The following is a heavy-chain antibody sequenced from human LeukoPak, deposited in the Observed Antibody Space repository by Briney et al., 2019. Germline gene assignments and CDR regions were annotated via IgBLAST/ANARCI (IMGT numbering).Heavy chain of an antibody. V-gene: IGHV3-23*01. CDR1: GFTFSSYA. CDR2: ISGSGGTS. Sequence: GGSLRLSCAASGFTFSSYAMSWVRQAPGKGLEWVSSISGSGGTSYYADSVKGRFTISRDSAKNMLFLQMNRLRAEDTAVYYCAKSPYFYNSGRSVDVWGKGTTVTVSS. D-gene: IGHD3-10*01. CDR3: AKSPYFYNSGRSVDV. J-gene: IGHJ6*04.